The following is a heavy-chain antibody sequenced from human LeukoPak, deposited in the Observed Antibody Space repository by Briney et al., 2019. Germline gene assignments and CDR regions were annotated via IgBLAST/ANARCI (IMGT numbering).Heavy chain of an antibody. CDR3: ARERQLVYFDN. J-gene: IGHJ4*02. Sequence: GRSETLLCVVSGFTFSRYGMHWVRQAPGKGLEWVAVIWYDGSNKYYADSVKGRFTISRDNSKNTLYLQMNSLRAEDTAVYYCARERQLVYFDNWGQGTLVTVSS. CDR1: GFTFSRYG. CDR2: IWYDGSNK. D-gene: IGHD6-13*01. V-gene: IGHV3-33*01.